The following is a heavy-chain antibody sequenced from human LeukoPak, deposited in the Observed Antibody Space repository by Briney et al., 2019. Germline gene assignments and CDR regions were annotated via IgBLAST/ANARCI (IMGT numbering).Heavy chain of an antibody. V-gene: IGHV3-30*03. Sequence: GGSLRLSCAASGFTFSSYGMHWVRQAPGKGLEWVAVISYDGSNKYYADSVKGRFTISRDNSKNTLYLQMNSLRAEDTAVYYCATSAPEYYDFWSGADYWGQGTLVTVSS. D-gene: IGHD3-3*01. CDR3: ATSAPEYYDFWSGADY. CDR2: ISYDGSNK. J-gene: IGHJ4*02. CDR1: GFTFSSYG.